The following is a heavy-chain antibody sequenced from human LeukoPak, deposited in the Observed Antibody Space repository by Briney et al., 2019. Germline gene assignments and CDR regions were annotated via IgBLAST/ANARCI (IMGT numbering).Heavy chain of an antibody. CDR1: GGSISSGGYS. Sequence: PSETLSLTCAVSGGSISSGGYSWSWIRQPPGKGLEWIGYIYHSGSTYYNPSLKSRVTMSVDTSKNQFSLKLSSVTAADTAVYYCARHRGVQRGYQLLENLVVTPGALLDYWGQGTLVTVSS. J-gene: IGHJ4*02. CDR2: IYHSGST. D-gene: IGHD4-23*01. V-gene: IGHV4-30-2*03. CDR3: ARHRGVQRGYQLLENLVVTPGALLDY.